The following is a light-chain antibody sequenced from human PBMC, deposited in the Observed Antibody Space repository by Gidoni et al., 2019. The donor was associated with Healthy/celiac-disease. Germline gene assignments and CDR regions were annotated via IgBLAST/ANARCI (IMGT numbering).Light chain of an antibody. Sequence: SCRASQYVSSSYLAWYQQKPGQAPRLLIYGASSRATGIPDRFSGSGSGTDFTLTINRLEPEDFAVYYCQQYGSSPGTFGQXTKLEIK. V-gene: IGKV3-20*01. CDR3: QQYGSSPGT. J-gene: IGKJ2*01. CDR1: QYVSSSY. CDR2: GAS.